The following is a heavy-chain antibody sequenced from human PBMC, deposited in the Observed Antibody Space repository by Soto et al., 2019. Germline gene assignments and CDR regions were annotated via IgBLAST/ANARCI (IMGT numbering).Heavy chain of an antibody. CDR2: IKSKTDGGTT. D-gene: IGHD5-18*01. V-gene: IGHV3-15*05. CDR1: GFTFSNSG. Sequence: EVQVVESGGGVVKPGGSLRLSCAASGFTFSNSGMSWVRLAPGKGLEWVGRIKSKTDGGTTEYLAHVKGRFTISRDDPKXTLYLQTNSLKTDDTAVYYCTSSGYSYAYFRNWGQGTLVTVSS. CDR3: TSSGYSYAYFRN. J-gene: IGHJ4*02.